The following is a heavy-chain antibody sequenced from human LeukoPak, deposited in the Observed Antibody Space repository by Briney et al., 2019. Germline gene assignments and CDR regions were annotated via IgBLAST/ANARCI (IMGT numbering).Heavy chain of an antibody. J-gene: IGHJ3*02. D-gene: IGHD3-22*01. Sequence: ASVKVSCKASVYTFTDYYLHWVRQAPGQGLEWVGCIDPDSGGTKYAQKVQGRVTMTRDTSISTAYMEMSSLRSDDTAVYYCAREYYDTSGTKYALDIWGQGPTVTVSS. V-gene: IGHV1-2*02. CDR2: IDPDSGGT. CDR3: AREYYDTSGTKYALDI. CDR1: VYTFTDYY.